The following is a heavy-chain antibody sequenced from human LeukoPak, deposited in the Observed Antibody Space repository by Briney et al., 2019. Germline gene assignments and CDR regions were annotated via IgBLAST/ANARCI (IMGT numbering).Heavy chain of an antibody. CDR3: TRGETGRDSSGYFGY. CDR2: INPNSGGT. CDR1: GGTFSSYA. Sequence: ASVKVSCKASGGTFSSYAISWVRQAPGQGLEWMGWINPNSGGTNYAQKFQGRVTVTRDTSISTAYMELSSLRSDDTAVYYCTRGETGRDSSGYFGYWGQGTLVTVSS. J-gene: IGHJ4*02. V-gene: IGHV1-2*02. D-gene: IGHD3-22*01.